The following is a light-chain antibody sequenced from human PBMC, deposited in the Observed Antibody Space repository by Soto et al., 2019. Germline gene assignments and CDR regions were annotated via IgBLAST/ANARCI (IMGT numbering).Light chain of an antibody. J-gene: IGKJ1*01. CDR2: GAS. Sequence: ELVLTQSPGTLSLSPGERATLSCRASQSVDSSTYLAWYQQKPGQAPRLLIYGASSRATGIPDRFSGSGSGTDFTLTISRLEPEDFAVYYCQQYGRSPRTFGQGTKVDIK. V-gene: IGKV3-20*01. CDR1: QSVDSSTY. CDR3: QQYGRSPRT.